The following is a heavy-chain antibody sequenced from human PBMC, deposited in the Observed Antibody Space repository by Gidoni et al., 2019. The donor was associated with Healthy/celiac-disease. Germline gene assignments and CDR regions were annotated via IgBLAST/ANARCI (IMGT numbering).Heavy chain of an antibody. J-gene: IGHJ4*02. Sequence: QVQLQESGPGLVKPSETLSLTCTVSGGSISSYYWRWSRQPPGKGLEWIGYIYYSGSTNYNPPLKSRVTISVDTSKTQFSLKLSSVTAADTAVYYCARGRIAAAGTPVDYWGQGTLVTVSS. V-gene: IGHV4-59*01. CDR1: GGSISSYY. CDR3: ARGRIAAAGTPVDY. CDR2: IYYSGST. D-gene: IGHD6-13*01.